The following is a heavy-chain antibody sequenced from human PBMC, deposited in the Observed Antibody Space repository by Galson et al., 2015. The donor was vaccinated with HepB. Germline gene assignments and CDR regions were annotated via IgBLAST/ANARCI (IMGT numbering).Heavy chain of an antibody. CDR3: ARDPYGDIDAFDI. Sequence: SVKVSCKASGGTFSSYTISWVRQAPGQGLEWMGRIIPILGIANYAQKFQGRVTITADKSTSTAYMELSSLRSEDTAVYYCARDPYGDIDAFDIWGQGTMVTVSS. J-gene: IGHJ3*02. D-gene: IGHD3-9*01. CDR1: GGTFSSYT. CDR2: IIPILGIA. V-gene: IGHV1-69*04.